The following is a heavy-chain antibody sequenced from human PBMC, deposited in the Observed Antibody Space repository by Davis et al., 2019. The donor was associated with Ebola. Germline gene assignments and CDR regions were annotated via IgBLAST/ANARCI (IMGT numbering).Heavy chain of an antibody. V-gene: IGHV1-8*01. CDR3: ARAQGPGQLVGDWFDP. J-gene: IGHJ5*02. Sequence: ASVKVSCKASGYTFTSYDINWVRQATGQGLEWMGWMNPNSGNTGYAQKFQGRVTMTRNTSISTAYMELSSLRSEDTAVYYCARAQGPGQLVGDWFDPWGQGTLVTVSS. CDR1: GYTFTSYD. D-gene: IGHD6-6*01. CDR2: MNPNSGNT.